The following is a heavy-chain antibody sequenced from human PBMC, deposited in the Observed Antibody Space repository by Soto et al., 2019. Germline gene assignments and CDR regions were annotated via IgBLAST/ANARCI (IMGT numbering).Heavy chain of an antibody. J-gene: IGHJ4*02. Sequence: PGGSRRLSCAASGLIFKMYLMHWVRERTGKGLVWISRIYSDGTYSDYADSVSGRFTISRDNVNDTLYLQMNNLRAEDSGLYYCTRGPRPISTGTGAYWGQGTQVTVSS. D-gene: IGHD3-10*01. CDR3: TRGPRPISTGTGAY. CDR1: GLIFKMYL. V-gene: IGHV3-74*01. CDR2: IYSDGTYS.